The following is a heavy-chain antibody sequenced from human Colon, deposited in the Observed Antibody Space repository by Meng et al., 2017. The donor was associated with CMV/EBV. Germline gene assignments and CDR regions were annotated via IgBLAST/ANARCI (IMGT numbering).Heavy chain of an antibody. Sequence: GESLKISCKASGYTFTDYYIFWVRQAPGQGLEWLGWINSNSDGTNYAQKFQGRVTMTRDTSISTAYMELSRLMSDDTALYYCARGHASSSSFDYWGQGTLVTVSS. D-gene: IGHD6-6*01. CDR3: ARGHASSSSFDY. V-gene: IGHV1-2*02. J-gene: IGHJ4*02. CDR2: INSNSDGT. CDR1: GYTFTDYY.